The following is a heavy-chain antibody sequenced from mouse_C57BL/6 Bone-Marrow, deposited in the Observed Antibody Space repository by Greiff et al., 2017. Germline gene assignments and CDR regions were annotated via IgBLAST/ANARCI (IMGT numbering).Heavy chain of an antibody. CDR2: INPGSGGT. J-gene: IGHJ4*01. D-gene: IGHD2-5*01. CDR3: ARRGTYYSNYGFYYAMDY. Sequence: QVQLQQSGAELVRPGTSVKVSCKASGYAFTNYLIEWVKQRPGQGLEWIGVINPGSGGTNYNEKFKGKATLTADKSSSTVYMQLSSLTSEDSAVYFCARRGTYYSNYGFYYAMDYWGQGTSVTVSS. CDR1: GYAFTNYL. V-gene: IGHV1-54*01.